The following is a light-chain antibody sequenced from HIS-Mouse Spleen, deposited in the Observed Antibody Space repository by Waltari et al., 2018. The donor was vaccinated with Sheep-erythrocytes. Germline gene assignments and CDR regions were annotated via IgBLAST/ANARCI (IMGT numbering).Light chain of an antibody. CDR3: QQRSNWLT. V-gene: IGKV3-11*01. CDR2: DAS. Sequence: EIVLTQSPATLSLSPGERATLSCRASQSVSSYLAWYQQKPGQAPRLLIYDASNRATGIPARFSGSVSGTDFTCTISSLEPEDFAVYYCQQRSNWLTFGGGTKVEIK. CDR1: QSVSSY. J-gene: IGKJ4*01.